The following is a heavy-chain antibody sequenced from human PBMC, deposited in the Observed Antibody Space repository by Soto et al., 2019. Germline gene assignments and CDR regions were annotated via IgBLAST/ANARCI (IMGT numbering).Heavy chain of an antibody. CDR3: ARENPSGGWYDFDY. J-gene: IGHJ4*02. CDR1: GGSISSYY. V-gene: IGHV4-4*07. Sequence: QVQLQESGPGLVKPSETLSLTCTVSGGSISSYYWSWIRQPAGKGLEWIGRIYTSGSTNHNPSLKSRVTMSVDTSKNQFSLKLSSVTAADTAVYYCARENPSGGWYDFDYWGQGTLVTVSS. D-gene: IGHD6-19*01. CDR2: IYTSGST.